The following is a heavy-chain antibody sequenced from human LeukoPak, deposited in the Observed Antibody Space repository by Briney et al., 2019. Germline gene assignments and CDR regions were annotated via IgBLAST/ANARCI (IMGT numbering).Heavy chain of an antibody. V-gene: IGHV3-30*02. CDR1: GFTFGSYG. Sequence: PGGSLRLSCAASGFTFGSYGIHWVRQAPGKGLDWVAFTRYDGSNKYYADSVKGRFTISRDNSKNTLYLQMNSLKPEDTAVYYCASPSTGGYYFDYWGQGTLVTVSS. J-gene: IGHJ4*02. CDR2: TRYDGSNK. CDR3: ASPSTGGYYFDY. D-gene: IGHD2-8*02.